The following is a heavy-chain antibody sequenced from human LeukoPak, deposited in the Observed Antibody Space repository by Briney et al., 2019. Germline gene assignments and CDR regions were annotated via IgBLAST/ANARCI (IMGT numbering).Heavy chain of an antibody. CDR2: IYPRDSDT. D-gene: IGHD3-16*01. J-gene: IGHJ4*02. CDR1: GYSFTSYW. Sequence: PGESLKISCKGSGYSFTSYWIGWVRQKPGKGLEWVGIIYPRDSDTRYSPSFQGQVTMSVDKSINTAYLQWDSLKASDTAMYYCARHGPLGPHYFDSWGQGTLVTVSS. CDR3: ARHGPLGPHYFDS. V-gene: IGHV5-51*01.